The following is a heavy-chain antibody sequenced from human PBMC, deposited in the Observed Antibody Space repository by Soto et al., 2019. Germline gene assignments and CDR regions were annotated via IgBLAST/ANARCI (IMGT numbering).Heavy chain of an antibody. J-gene: IGHJ6*02. CDR3: ARELPQRQGRNRDV. D-gene: IGHD3-10*01. CDR2: INHRGSL. Sequence: SETLSLTCTVTGGSMTSGDQYWTWIRHRPGEGLEWFGYINHRGSLYYNPSLKSRVSMSVDTSKNQFSLNLSSVNAADTAVYYCARELPQRQGRNRDVWGLGITVTASS. CDR1: GGSMTSGDQY. V-gene: IGHV4-31*03.